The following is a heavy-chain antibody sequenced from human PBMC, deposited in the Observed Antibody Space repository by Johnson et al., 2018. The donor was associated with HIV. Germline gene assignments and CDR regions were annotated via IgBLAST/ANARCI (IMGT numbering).Heavy chain of an antibody. D-gene: IGHD6-19*01. CDR2: IKQDGSEK. V-gene: IGHV3-7*03. J-gene: IGHJ3*02. Sequence: VQLVESGGSVVRPGGSLRLSCAASGFTFSSYWMSWVRQAPGKGLEWVANIKQDGSEKYYVDSVKGRFTNSRDNAKNSLSLQMISLRAEDTAIYYCARGSLSGWFPPDALDIWGQGTMVTVSS. CDR1: GFTFSSYW. CDR3: ARGSLSGWFPPDALDI.